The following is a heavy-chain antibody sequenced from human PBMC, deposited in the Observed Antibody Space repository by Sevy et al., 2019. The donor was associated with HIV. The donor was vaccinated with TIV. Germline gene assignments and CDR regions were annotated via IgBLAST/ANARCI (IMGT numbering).Heavy chain of an antibody. CDR2: ISWNSGSI. V-gene: IGHV3-9*01. CDR1: GFTFDDYA. J-gene: IGHJ4*02. Sequence: GGSLRLSCAASGFTFDDYAMHWVRQAPGKGLEWVSGISWNSGSIGYADSVKGRFTISRDNAKNSLYLQMNSLRAEDTALYYCAKEANYYDSSGYYYFDYWGQRTLVTVSS. CDR3: AKEANYYDSSGYYYFDY. D-gene: IGHD3-22*01.